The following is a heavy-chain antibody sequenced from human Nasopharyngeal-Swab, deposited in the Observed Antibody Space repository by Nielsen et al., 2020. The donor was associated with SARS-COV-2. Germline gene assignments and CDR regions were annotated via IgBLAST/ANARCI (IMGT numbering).Heavy chain of an antibody. CDR1: GFTFSNAW. J-gene: IGHJ4*02. CDR3: TTDGRWPFDS. V-gene: IGHV3-15*01. CDR2: IKSKTDGGTT. Sequence: GESLKISCAASGFTFSNAWMSWVRQVPGKGLEWVGRIKSKTDGGTTDYAAPVKGRFTMSRDDSKNTVHLQMNSLKTEDTAVYYCTTDGRWPFDSWGQGTLVTVSS. D-gene: IGHD4-23*01.